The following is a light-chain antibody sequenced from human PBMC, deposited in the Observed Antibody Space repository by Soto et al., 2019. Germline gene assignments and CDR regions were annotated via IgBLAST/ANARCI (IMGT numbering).Light chain of an antibody. CDR1: QSVLYSSNNKNY. V-gene: IGKV4-1*01. CDR2: WAS. CDR3: QQYSITPLFT. J-gene: IGKJ3*01. Sequence: DIVMTQSPDSLAVSLGERATINCKSSQSVLYSSNNKNYLAWYQQKPGQPPKLLIYWASTRESGVPDRFSGSGSGTDFTLTISSLQAEDVAVYYCQQYSITPLFTFGPGTKVDIK.